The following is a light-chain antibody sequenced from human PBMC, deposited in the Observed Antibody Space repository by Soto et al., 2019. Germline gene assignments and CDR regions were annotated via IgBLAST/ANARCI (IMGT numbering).Light chain of an antibody. CDR2: AAS. J-gene: IGKJ5*01. CDR1: QTISTY. CDR3: QQSFNTPYT. Sequence: DIQMTQSPSSLSASVGDRVTITCRASQTISTYLNWYQQKPGRAPKVLISAASSLQSEVPSRFSGSGSGTDFTLTISSLQPEDDAANYCQQSFNTPYTFGQGTRLEIK. V-gene: IGKV1-39*01.